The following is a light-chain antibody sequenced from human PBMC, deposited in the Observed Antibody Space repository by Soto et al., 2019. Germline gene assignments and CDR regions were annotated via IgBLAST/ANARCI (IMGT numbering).Light chain of an antibody. V-gene: IGLV2-23*02. CDR1: SSDVGSYNF. Sequence: QSALTQPASVSGSPGQSITIPCTRTSSDVGSYNFVSWYQQHPGKVPKVMIYEVSKRPSGVSDRFSGSKSGNTASLTFSGPQAGDEADYYCCADAGRSTYVFGTGTKVTVL. J-gene: IGLJ1*01. CDR2: EVS. CDR3: CADAGRSTYV.